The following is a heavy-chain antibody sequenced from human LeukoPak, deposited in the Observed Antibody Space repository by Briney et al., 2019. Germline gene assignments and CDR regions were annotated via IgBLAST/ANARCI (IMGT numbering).Heavy chain of an antibody. CDR1: GFNFGDSW. CDR2: IKGNGSKK. J-gene: IGHJ4*02. D-gene: IGHD2-8*02. V-gene: IGHV3-7*03. CDR3: LRDAGWCKGDY. Sequence: PGGSLRLSCIASGFNFGDSWMSWVRQAPGKGLEWVANIKGNGSKKKYADSVRGRFTISRDNGKNALYLQMNSLSVEDTAVYFCLRDAGWCKGDYWGQGTLVSVSS.